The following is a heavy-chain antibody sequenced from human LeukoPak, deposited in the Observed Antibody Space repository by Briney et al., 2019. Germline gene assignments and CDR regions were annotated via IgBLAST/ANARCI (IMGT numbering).Heavy chain of an antibody. CDR2: IIPIFGTA. J-gene: IGHJ4*02. Sequence: SVKVSCKASGGTFSSYAISWVRQAPGQGLEWMGGIIPIFGTANYAQKFQGRVTITADESTSTAYMELSSLRSEDTAVYYCASTWVGDCSSTSCPDYWGQETLVTVPS. CDR3: ASTWVGDCSSTSCPDY. D-gene: IGHD2-2*01. V-gene: IGHV1-69*13. CDR1: GGTFSSYA.